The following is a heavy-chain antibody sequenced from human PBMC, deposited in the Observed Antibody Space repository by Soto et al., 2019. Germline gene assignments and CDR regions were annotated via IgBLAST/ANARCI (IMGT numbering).Heavy chain of an antibody. CDR3: AKGHTGYCSGGSCPGGYYYYGMDV. CDR1: GFTFSSYA. Sequence: LRLSCAASGFTFSSYAMSWVRQAPGKGLEWVSAISGSGGSTYYADSVKGRFTISRDNSKNTLYLQMNSLRAEDTAVYYCAKGHTGYCSGGSCPGGYYYYGMDVWGQGTTVTVSS. V-gene: IGHV3-23*01. CDR2: ISGSGGST. D-gene: IGHD2-15*01. J-gene: IGHJ6*02.